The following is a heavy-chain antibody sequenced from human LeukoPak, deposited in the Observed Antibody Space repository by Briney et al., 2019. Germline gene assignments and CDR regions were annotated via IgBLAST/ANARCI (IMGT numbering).Heavy chain of an antibody. V-gene: IGHV1-2*02. D-gene: IGHD2-21*02. Sequence: ASVKVSCKASGYTFTGYYMHWVRQAPGQGLEWMGWINPNSGGTNYAQKFQGRVTMTRDTSISTAYLELSRLRSDDTAVYYCARSGPLAYCAGDCYWGQVYYYYYGMDVWGQGTTVTVSS. CDR2: INPNSGGT. CDR1: GYTFTGYY. J-gene: IGHJ6*02. CDR3: ARSGPLAYCAGDCYWGQVYYYYYGMDV.